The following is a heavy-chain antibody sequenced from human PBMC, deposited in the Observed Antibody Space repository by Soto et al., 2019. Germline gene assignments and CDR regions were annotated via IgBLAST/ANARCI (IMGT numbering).Heavy chain of an antibody. D-gene: IGHD3-22*01. CDR1: GYSFTSYW. CDR3: ARQGGHYYDSSGYFPGY. V-gene: IGHV5-51*01. Sequence: GESLKISCKGSGYSFTSYWIGWVRQMPGKGLEWMGIIYPGDSDTRYSPSFQGQVTISADKSISTAYLQWSSLKASATAMYYCARQGGHYYDSSGYFPGYWGQGTLVTFSS. J-gene: IGHJ4*02. CDR2: IYPGDSDT.